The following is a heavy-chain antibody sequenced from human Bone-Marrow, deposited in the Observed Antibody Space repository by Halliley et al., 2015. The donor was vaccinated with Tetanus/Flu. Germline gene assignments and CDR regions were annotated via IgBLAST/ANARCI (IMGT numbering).Heavy chain of an antibody. CDR1: GGSVSRYY. J-gene: IGHJ3*02. D-gene: IGHD3-10*01. V-gene: IGHV4-59*02. CDR2: IYDSGST. CDR3: AADLNKWTWGGEGVFDI. Sequence: GLVKPSETLSLICTVSGGSVSRYYWNWIRQPPGKRLEWIGSIYDSGSTEYNPSLKSRVTLSLDTSKNQFSLKVTSATAADTAVYYCAADLNKWTWGGEGVFDIWGQGTKVTVSS.